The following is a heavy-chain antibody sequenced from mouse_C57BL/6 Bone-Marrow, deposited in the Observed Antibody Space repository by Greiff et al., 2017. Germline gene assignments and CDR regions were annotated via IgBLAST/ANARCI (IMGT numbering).Heavy chain of an antibody. V-gene: IGHV14-3*01. CDR3: ACISSVVARDYAMDY. Sequence: EVKLLESVAELVRPGASVKLSCTASGFNIKNTYMHWVKQRPEQGLVWSGRIVPSNGNTKYAPKFQGTATITADTSSNTDYLQLSSLTSEDTAIYYGACISSVVARDYAMDYWGQGTSVTVSS. CDR1: GFNIKNTY. D-gene: IGHD1-1*01. CDR2: IVPSNGNT. J-gene: IGHJ4*01.